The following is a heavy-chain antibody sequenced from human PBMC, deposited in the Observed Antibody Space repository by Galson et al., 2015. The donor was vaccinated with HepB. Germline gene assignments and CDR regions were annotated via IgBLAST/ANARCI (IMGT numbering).Heavy chain of an antibody. CDR1: GFTFSSYW. J-gene: IGHJ6*02. Sequence: SLRLSCAASGFTFSSYWMSWVRQAPGKGLEWVANIKQDGSEKYYVDSVKGRFTISRDNAKNSLYLQMNSLRAEDTAVYYCARDGAWFGLLYYYYYGMDVWGQGTTVTVSS. CDR3: ARDGAWFGLLYYYYYGMDV. D-gene: IGHD3-10*01. CDR2: IKQDGSEK. V-gene: IGHV3-7*03.